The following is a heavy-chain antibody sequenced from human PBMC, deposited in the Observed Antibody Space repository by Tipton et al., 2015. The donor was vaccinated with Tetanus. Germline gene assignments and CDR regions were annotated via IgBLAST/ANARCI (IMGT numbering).Heavy chain of an antibody. V-gene: IGHV4-59*01. CDR2: IYYSGAT. CDR1: GGSISGYF. D-gene: IGHD2-21*02. J-gene: IGHJ6*02. CDR3: ARNGSVTPKTLCHHYSGMDV. Sequence: TLSLTCTVSGGSISGYFWTWIRQPPGKGLEWIGYIYYSGATNYNPSLKSRVTIAVDTSKNQLSLKMRYVTAADTAVYYCARNGSVTPKTLCHHYSGMDVWGQGTTVTVSS.